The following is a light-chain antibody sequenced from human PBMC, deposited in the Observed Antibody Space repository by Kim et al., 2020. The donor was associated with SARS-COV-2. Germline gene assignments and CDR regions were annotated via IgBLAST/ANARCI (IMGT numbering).Light chain of an antibody. CDR1: SIDVGGYHY. CDR3: SSYTSSSTSYV. J-gene: IGLJ1*01. CDR2: DVS. V-gene: IGLV2-14*04. Sequence: FTISCTGTSIDVGGYHYVTGYQQHPGKAPKLMIYDVSKRPSGVTNRFSGSKSGNTASLTISVLQAEDDADYYFSSYTSSSTSYVFGTGTKVTVL.